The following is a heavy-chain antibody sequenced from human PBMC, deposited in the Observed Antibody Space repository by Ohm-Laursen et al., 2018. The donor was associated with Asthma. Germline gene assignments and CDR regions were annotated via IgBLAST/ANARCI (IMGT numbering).Heavy chain of an antibody. CDR1: GFTFSIYA. V-gene: IGHV3-30*04. CDR3: ARRDFSGGDTNAAFDI. J-gene: IGHJ3*02. D-gene: IGHD2-21*02. Sequence: SLRLSCSASGFTFSIYALHWVRQAPGKGLEWVAIISSAETYKNYANSVKGRFTISKGNSKNTLFLQMNSLRPDDTAVYYCARRDFSGGDTNAAFDIWGQGTMVAVSS. CDR2: ISSAETYK.